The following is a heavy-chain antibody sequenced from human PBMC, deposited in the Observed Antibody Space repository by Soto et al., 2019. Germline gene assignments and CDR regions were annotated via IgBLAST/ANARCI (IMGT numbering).Heavy chain of an antibody. D-gene: IGHD1-26*01. Sequence: QVQLVQSGPEVRKPGASVMVSCEASGYTFTTSGISWVRQVPGQGLEWMGWISTYNGDTNSAQNFQGRVLMTADTSTGTAYMELMSLKSDDTAVYYCARQGSWPYYYYGLDVWGQGTIVTVSS. CDR1: GYTFTTSG. V-gene: IGHV1-18*01. J-gene: IGHJ6*02. CDR2: ISTYNGDT. CDR3: ARQGSWPYYYYGLDV.